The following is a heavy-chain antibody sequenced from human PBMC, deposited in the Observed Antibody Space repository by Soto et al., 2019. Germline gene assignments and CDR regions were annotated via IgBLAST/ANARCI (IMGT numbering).Heavy chain of an antibody. CDR1: GGSFSGYY. CDR2: INHSGST. V-gene: IGHV4-34*01. CDR3: ARGRNVIVPAAINFYYYYYMDV. D-gene: IGHD2-2*01. Sequence: SETLSLTCAVYGGSFSGYYWSWIRQPPGKGLEWIGEINHSGSTNYNPSLKSRVTISVDTSKNQFSLKLSSVTAADTAVYYCARGRNVIVPAAINFYYYYYMDVWGKGTTVTVSS. J-gene: IGHJ6*03.